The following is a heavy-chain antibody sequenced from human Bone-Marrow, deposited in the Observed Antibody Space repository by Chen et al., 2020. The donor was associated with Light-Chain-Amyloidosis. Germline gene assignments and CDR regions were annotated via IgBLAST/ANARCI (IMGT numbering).Heavy chain of an antibody. V-gene: IGHV5-51*01. CDR3: ARRRDGYNFDY. CDR2: IYPDDSDA. D-gene: IGHD5-12*01. J-gene: IGHJ4*02. CDR1: GYTFPNYW. Sequence: SGPEVKKPGESLKISCKGSGYTFPNYWLGWVRQMPGKGLEWMGVIYPDDSDARYSPSFEGQVTISADKSITTAYLQWRSLKASDTAMYYCARRRDGYNFDYWGQGTLVTVSS.